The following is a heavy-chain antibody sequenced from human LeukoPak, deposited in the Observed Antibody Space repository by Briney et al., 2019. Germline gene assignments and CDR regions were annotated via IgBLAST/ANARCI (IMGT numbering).Heavy chain of an antibody. V-gene: IGHV4-39*01. J-gene: IGHJ4*02. CDR3: ARRGTVTTERFDY. D-gene: IGHD4-11*01. CDR2: IYYSGST. CDR1: GCTFSSYSMN. Sequence: PGGSLRLSCAASGCTFSSYSMNWVRQPPGKGLEWIGSIYYSGSTYYNPSLKSRVTISVDASKNQFSLKLSSVTAADTAVYYCARRGTVTTERFDYWGQGTLVTVSS.